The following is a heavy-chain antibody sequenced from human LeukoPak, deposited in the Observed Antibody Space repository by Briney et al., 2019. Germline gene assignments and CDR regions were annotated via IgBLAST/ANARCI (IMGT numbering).Heavy chain of an antibody. CDR2: ISAGGGSTYYGGGIST. CDR1: GFTFSNYA. CDR3: ARDGSVSRRSTTDWYFDL. Sequence: GGSLRLSCAASGFTFSNYAMNWARQAPGKGLEWVSAISAGGGSTYYGGGISTYYADSVKGRFTISRDKSKNTLYLQMNSLSAEDTAIYYCARDGSVSRRSTTDWYFDLWGRGTLVTVSS. D-gene: IGHD2/OR15-2a*01. J-gene: IGHJ2*01. V-gene: IGHV3-23*01.